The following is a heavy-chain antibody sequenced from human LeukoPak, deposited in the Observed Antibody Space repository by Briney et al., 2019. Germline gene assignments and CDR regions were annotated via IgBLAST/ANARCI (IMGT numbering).Heavy chain of an antibody. CDR3: ARGSGNSFDY. J-gene: IGHJ4*02. CDR1: GFTFSSYS. Sequence: GSLRLSCAASGFTFSSYSMSWVRQAPGKGLEWVSYISSSSSAMYYADSMKGRFTISRDNAKNSLYLQMNNLRDEDTAVYYCARGSGNSFDYWGQRALVTVSS. V-gene: IGHV3-48*02. CDR2: ISSSSSAM. D-gene: IGHD3-10*01.